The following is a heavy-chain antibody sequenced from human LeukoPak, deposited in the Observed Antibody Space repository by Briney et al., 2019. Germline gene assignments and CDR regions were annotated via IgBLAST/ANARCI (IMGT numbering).Heavy chain of an antibody. CDR3: ASSGWYRDYYYGMDV. J-gene: IGHJ6*02. CDR1: GFTLSSRW. CDR2: INRDGSEK. Sequence: GGSLRLSCVVSGFTLSSRWMMWVRQAPGEGLGWMTNINRDGSEKNYVDSVKGRFTITRDNAENSLYLQMNSLRAEDTAVYICASSGWYRDYYYGMDVWGQGTTVTVSS. V-gene: IGHV3-7*03. D-gene: IGHD6-19*01.